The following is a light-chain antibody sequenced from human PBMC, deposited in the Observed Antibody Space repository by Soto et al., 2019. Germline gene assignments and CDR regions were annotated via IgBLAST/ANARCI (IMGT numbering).Light chain of an antibody. CDR1: QSISSY. J-gene: IGKJ2*01. V-gene: IGKV1-39*01. CDR3: PQSSPLT. Sequence: DIQMTQSPSSLSASVGDRVTITCRASQSISSYLNWYQQKPGKAPKLLIYAASSLQSGVPSRFSGSGSGTDFTLTISSLQPEDFATYYCPQSSPLTFGQGTKGDIK. CDR2: AAS.